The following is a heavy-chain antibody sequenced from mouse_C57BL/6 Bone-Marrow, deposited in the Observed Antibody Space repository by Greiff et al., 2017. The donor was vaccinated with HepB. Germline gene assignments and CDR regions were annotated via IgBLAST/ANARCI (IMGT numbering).Heavy chain of an antibody. CDR3: TTDGSSWGDY. CDR2: IDPENGDT. J-gene: IGHJ4*01. V-gene: IGHV14-4*01. Sequence: VQLQQSGAELVRPGASVKLSCTASGFNIKDDYMHWVKQRSEQGLEWIGWIDPENGDTEYASKFQGKATITADTSSNTAYLQLSSLTSEDTAVYYCTTDGSSWGDYWGQGTSVTVSS. CDR1: GFNIKDDY. D-gene: IGHD1-1*01.